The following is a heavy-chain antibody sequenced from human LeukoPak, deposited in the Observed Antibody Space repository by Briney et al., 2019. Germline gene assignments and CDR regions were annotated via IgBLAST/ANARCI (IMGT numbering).Heavy chain of an antibody. D-gene: IGHD5-24*01. V-gene: IGHV4-38-2*02. Sequence: SETLSLTCTVSGYSISSGYYWGWIRQPPGKGLEWIGSIYHSGSTYYNPSLKSRVTISLDTSKDQFSLKLSSVTAADTAMYYCARDLSRDGCNRWGQGTLVTVSS. J-gene: IGHJ5*02. CDR1: GYSISSGYY. CDR3: ARDLSRDGCNR. CDR2: IYHSGST.